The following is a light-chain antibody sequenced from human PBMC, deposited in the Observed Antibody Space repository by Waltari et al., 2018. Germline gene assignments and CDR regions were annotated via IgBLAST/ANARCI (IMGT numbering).Light chain of an antibody. CDR2: GAS. CDR1: QSITKKF. Sequence: VLKQSPGTLSLSPGGRATLSCRASQSITKKFFAWYQQKPGQAPRLLIYGASSRAAGIPDRFSGSGSGTDFTLTISRLEPEDSAVYYCQQYGSSVMYTFGQGTKLEIK. J-gene: IGKJ2*01. CDR3: QQYGSSVMYT. V-gene: IGKV3-20*01.